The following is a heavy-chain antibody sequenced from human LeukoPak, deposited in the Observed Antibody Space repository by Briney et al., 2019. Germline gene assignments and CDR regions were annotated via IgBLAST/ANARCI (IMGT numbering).Heavy chain of an antibody. Sequence: SETLSLTCTVYGGSFSSYYWHWFRQPPGKGPQWIGEINYSGSTKYNPPLKSRVTISIDTSKNQFSLKLSSVTAADTAVYYCAQWGNNMDVWGKGTTVIVSS. CDR3: AQWGNNMDV. V-gene: IGHV4-34*01. CDR1: GGSFSSYY. D-gene: IGHD3-16*01. J-gene: IGHJ6*03. CDR2: INYSGST.